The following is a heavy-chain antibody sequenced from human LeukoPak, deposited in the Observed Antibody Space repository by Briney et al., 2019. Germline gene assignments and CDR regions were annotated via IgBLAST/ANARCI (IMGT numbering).Heavy chain of an antibody. CDR3: ARYNPYYDFWSGLYYYYIDV. CDR2: IYTSGST. J-gene: IGHJ6*03. V-gene: IGHV4-61*02. D-gene: IGHD3-3*01. CDR1: GGSISSGSYY. Sequence: SQTLSLTCTVSGGSISSGSYYWSWIRQPAGKRLEWIGRIYTSGSTNYNPSLKSRVTISVDTSKNQFSLKLSSVTATDTAVYYCARYNPYYDFWSGLYYYYIDVWGKGTTVTLSS.